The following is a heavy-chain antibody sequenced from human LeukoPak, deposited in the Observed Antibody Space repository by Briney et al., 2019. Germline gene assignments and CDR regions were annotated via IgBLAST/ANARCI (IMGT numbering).Heavy chain of an antibody. CDR3: AREAGRGYPNYYYYYMDV. D-gene: IGHD5-18*01. V-gene: IGHV4-4*02. J-gene: IGHJ6*03. CDR2: IYHSGST. CDR1: GGSISSSNW. Sequence: SETLSLTCAVSGGSISSSNWWSWVRQPPGKGLEWIGEIYHSGSTNYNPSLKSRVTISVDKSRNQFSLKLSSVTAADTAVYYCAREAGRGYPNYYYYYMDVWGKGTTVTVSS.